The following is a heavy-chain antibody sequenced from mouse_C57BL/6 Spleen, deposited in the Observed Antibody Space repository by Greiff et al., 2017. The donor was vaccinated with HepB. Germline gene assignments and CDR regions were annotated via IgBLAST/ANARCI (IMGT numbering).Heavy chain of an antibody. CDR2: INPGSGGT. Sequence: VKLMESGAELVRPGTSVKVSCKASGYAFTNYLIEWVKQRPGQGLEWIGVINPGSGGTNYNEKFKGKATLTADKSSSTAYMQLSSLTSEDSAVYFCARGDSSGFAYWGQGTLVTVSA. D-gene: IGHD3-2*02. J-gene: IGHJ3*01. CDR3: ARGDSSGFAY. V-gene: IGHV1-54*01. CDR1: GYAFTNYL.